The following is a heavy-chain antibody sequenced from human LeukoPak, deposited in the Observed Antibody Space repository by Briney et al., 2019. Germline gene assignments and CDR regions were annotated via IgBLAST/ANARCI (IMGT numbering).Heavy chain of an antibody. D-gene: IGHD3-10*02. CDR3: AELGITMIGGV. Sequence: GGSLRLSCAASGFPFSSYEMNWVRQAPGKGLERVSYISSSGSTIYYADSVKGRFTISRDNAKNSLYLQMNSLRAEDTAVYYCAELGITMIGGVWGKGTTVTISS. J-gene: IGHJ6*04. CDR1: GFPFSSYE. CDR2: ISSSGSTI. V-gene: IGHV3-48*03.